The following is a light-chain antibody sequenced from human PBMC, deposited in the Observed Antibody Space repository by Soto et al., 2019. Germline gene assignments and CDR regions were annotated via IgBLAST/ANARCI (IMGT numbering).Light chain of an antibody. V-gene: IGKV3-20*01. CDR1: QSVSSSY. CDR3: QQYGSTRRT. Sequence: EIVLTQSPGTLSLSPGERATLSCRASQSVSSSYLAWYQQKPGQAPRLLIYGASSRAPGIPDRFSGSGSGTDFTLTISRLEPEDFAVYYCQQYGSTRRTFGQGTKVEIK. J-gene: IGKJ1*01. CDR2: GAS.